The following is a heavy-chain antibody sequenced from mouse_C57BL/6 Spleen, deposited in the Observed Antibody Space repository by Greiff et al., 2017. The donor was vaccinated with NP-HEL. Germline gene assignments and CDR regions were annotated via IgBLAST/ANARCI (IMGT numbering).Heavy chain of an antibody. CDR1: GYAFSSYW. J-gene: IGHJ1*03. Sequence: VQLQQSGAELVKPGASVKISCKASGYAFSSYWMNWVKQRPGKGLEWIGQIYPGDGDTNYNGKFKGKATLTADKSSRTSYLQLSSLTSKDSAVYFCARSVRGFWYFDVWGTGTTVTVSS. V-gene: IGHV1-80*01. CDR2: IYPGDGDT. D-gene: IGHD2-13*01. CDR3: ARSVRGFWYFDV.